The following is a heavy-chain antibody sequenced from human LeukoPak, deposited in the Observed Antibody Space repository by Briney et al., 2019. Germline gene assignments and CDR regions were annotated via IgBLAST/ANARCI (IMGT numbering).Heavy chain of an antibody. V-gene: IGHV3-21*01. CDR3: ARLVGILTGYSSD. CDR1: GFTFSSYS. J-gene: IGHJ4*02. Sequence: GGSLRLSCAASGFTFSSYSMNWVRQAPGKGLEWVSSISSSSSYIYYADSVKGRFTISRDNAKNSLYLQMNSLRAEDTAVYYCARLVGILTGYSSDWGQGTLVTVSS. D-gene: IGHD3-9*01. CDR2: ISSSSSYI.